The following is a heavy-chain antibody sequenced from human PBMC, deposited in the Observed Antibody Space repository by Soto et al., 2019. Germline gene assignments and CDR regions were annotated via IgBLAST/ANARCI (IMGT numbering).Heavy chain of an antibody. D-gene: IGHD6-13*01. Sequence: SVKVSCKASGGTFSSYAIGWVRQPPGQGLEWMGGIIPIFGTANYAQKFQGRVTITADESTSTAYMELSSLRSEDTAVYYCAIDLASSSWTEIDYWGQGTLVTVSS. CDR1: GGTFSSYA. J-gene: IGHJ4*02. CDR3: AIDLASSSWTEIDY. CDR2: IIPIFGTA. V-gene: IGHV1-69*13.